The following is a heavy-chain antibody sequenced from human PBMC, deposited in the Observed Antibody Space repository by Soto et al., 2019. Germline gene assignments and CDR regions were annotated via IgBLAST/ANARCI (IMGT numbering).Heavy chain of an antibody. D-gene: IGHD3-3*01. CDR1: GGSISSGGHY. Sequence: QVQLQESGPGLLKPSETLSLTCTVSGGSISSGGHYWNWIRQYPGKGLEWIGYIHDSGSTYYNPSLTSRVIISLDSSKNLFSLKLTSVTAADTAVYFCASESQNLYYNFWSGYYNFWGQGTLVTVSS. CDR2: IHDSGST. V-gene: IGHV4-31*03. CDR3: ASESQNLYYNFWSGYYNF. J-gene: IGHJ4*02.